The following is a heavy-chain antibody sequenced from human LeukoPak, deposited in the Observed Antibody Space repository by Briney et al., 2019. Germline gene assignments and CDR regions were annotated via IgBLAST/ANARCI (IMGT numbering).Heavy chain of an antibody. CDR3: ARIAVADANDAFDI. D-gene: IGHD6-19*01. V-gene: IGHV4-39*07. CDR2: IYYSGST. J-gene: IGHJ3*02. Sequence: SETLSLTCTVSGGSISSSSYYWGWIRQPPGKGLEWIGSIYYSGSTYYNPSLKSRVTISVDTSKDQFSLKLSSVTAADTAVYYCARIAVADANDAFDIWGQGTMVTVSS. CDR1: GGSISSSSYY.